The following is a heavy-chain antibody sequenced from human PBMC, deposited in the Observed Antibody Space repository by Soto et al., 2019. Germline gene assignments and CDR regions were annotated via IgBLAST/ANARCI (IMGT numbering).Heavy chain of an antibody. CDR2: ISYDGSNK. CDR3: AGGILEWPPGVSYYYGMDV. V-gene: IGHV3-30-3*01. CDR1: GFTFSSYA. Sequence: VGSLRLSCAASGFTFSSYAMHWVRQAPGKGLEWVAVISYDGSNKYYADSVKGRFTISRDNSKNTLYLQMKSLRAEDTAVYYCAGGILEWPPGVSYYYGMDVWGQGTTVTVSS. J-gene: IGHJ6*02. D-gene: IGHD3-3*01.